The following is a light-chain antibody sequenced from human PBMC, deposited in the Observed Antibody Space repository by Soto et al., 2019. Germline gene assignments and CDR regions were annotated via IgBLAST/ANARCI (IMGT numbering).Light chain of an antibody. CDR3: QQYNNWPPST. J-gene: IGKJ1*01. V-gene: IGKV3-15*01. Sequence: EIVMTQSPATLSVSPGERATLSCRATQSVSSNLAGYQQKPGQDPRLLIYGASTRATGIPASFSGSGSGTEFTLIISSRRAEDFAVYYCQQYNNWPPSTFGQGTKVEIK. CDR2: GAS. CDR1: QSVSSN.